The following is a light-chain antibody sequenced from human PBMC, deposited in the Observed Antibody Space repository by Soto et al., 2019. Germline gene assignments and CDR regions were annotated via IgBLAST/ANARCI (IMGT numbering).Light chain of an antibody. Sequence: EIVLTQSPGTLSLSPGERVTLSCRASQSVNSSYLAWYQHKPGQAPRLLIYGASTRAIGIPDRFSGSGSGTDFTLTIARLEPGDFAVYYCQQYGISPQTFGQGTKVDIK. V-gene: IGKV3-20*01. CDR2: GAS. J-gene: IGKJ1*01. CDR3: QQYGISPQT. CDR1: QSVNSSY.